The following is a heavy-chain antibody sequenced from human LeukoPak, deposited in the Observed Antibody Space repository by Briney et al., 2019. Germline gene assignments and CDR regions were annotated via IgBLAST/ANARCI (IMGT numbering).Heavy chain of an antibody. Sequence: GGSLRLSCAASGITFSTYNMNWVRQAPGKGLEWVSSISSGSGYIYYADSVKGRFIISRDNAKNSLYLQMNSLRAEDTAVYYCAREGGGIDYWGQGTLVTVSS. D-gene: IGHD1-1*01. J-gene: IGHJ4*02. CDR2: ISSGSGYI. CDR1: GITFSTYN. V-gene: IGHV3-21*01. CDR3: AREGGGIDY.